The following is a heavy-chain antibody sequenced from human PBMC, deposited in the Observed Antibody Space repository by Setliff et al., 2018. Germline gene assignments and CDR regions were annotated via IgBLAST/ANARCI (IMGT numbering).Heavy chain of an antibody. CDR3: ARRETYYNFWSGYYAY. D-gene: IGHD3-3*01. CDR2: IYHSGST. CDR1: GGSISSSNW. J-gene: IGHJ4*02. Sequence: SETLSLTCAVSGGSISSSNWWSWVRQPPGKGLEWIGEIYHSGSTNYNPSLKSRVTISVDKSKNQFSLKLSSVTAADTAVYYCARRETYYNFWSGYYAYWGQGTLVTVPS. V-gene: IGHV4-4*02.